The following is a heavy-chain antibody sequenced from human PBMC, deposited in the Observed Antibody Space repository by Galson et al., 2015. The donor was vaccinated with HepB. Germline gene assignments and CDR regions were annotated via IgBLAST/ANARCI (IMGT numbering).Heavy chain of an antibody. CDR2: INPNSGGT. CDR3: AREGYCSSTSCYTGSYGWFDP. J-gene: IGHJ5*02. Sequence: SVKVSCKASGYTFTGYYMHWVRQAPGQGLEWMGWINPNSGGTNYAQKFQGRVTMTRDTSISTAYMELSRLRSDDTAVYYCAREGYCSSTSCYTGSYGWFDPWGQGTLVTVSS. D-gene: IGHD2-2*02. CDR1: GYTFTGYY. V-gene: IGHV1-2*02.